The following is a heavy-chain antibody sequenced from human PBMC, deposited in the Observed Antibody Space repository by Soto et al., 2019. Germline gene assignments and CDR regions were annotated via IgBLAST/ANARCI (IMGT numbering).Heavy chain of an antibody. D-gene: IGHD2-8*01. J-gene: IGHJ5*02. CDR1: GGSISNRRYY. Sequence: PSETLSLTXTVSGGSISNRRYYWGWIRQPPGKGLEWIGSIHYSGSTYDNPSLKSRVTISVDTSKNQLSLKLKSVSAADTAVYYCARHVSIGYCTTFSCDLLSWFDAWGQGTLVTVSS. CDR3: ARHVSIGYCTTFSCDLLSWFDA. CDR2: IHYSGST. V-gene: IGHV4-39*01.